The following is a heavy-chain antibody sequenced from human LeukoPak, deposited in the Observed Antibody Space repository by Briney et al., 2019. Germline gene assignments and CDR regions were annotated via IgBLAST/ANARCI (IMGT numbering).Heavy chain of an antibody. D-gene: IGHD3-22*01. V-gene: IGHV1-18*01. CDR3: ARAEVVVTPDAFDI. J-gene: IGHJ3*02. Sequence: VASVKLSCKASGYTFTSYGISWVRQAPGQGLEWLGWISSYNGNTNYAQKLKGRVTMTTDTSTSTAYMELRSLRSDDTAVYYCARAEVVVTPDAFDIWGQGTMVTVSS. CDR2: ISSYNGNT. CDR1: GYTFTSYG.